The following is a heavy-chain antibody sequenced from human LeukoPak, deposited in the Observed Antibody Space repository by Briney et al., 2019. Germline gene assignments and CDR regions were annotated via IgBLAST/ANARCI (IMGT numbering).Heavy chain of an antibody. CDR3: ARGLGAYDSSDLTWPMISF. Sequence: ASVKVSCKASGYTFTTYEISWVRQATGQGLEWMGWMNPDSGDTAYAQKFQGRITMTRTTSISTAYLDLSGLTSDDTAVYYCARGLGAYDSSDLTWPMISFWGQGTLVTVSS. J-gene: IGHJ4*02. CDR1: GYTFTTYE. CDR2: MNPDSGDT. V-gene: IGHV1-8*01. D-gene: IGHD3-22*01.